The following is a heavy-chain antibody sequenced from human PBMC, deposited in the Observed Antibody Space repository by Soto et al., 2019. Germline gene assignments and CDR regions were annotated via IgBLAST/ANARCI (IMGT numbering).Heavy chain of an antibody. D-gene: IGHD2-2*01. V-gene: IGHV4-31*03. Sequence: SETLSLTYTVSGGSISSGGYYWSWIRQHPGKGLEWIGYIYYSGSTYYNPSLKSRVTISVDTSKNQFSLKLSSVTAADTAVYYCARVIVVVPAAANWFDPWGQGTLVTVSS. CDR2: IYYSGST. CDR3: ARVIVVVPAAANWFDP. CDR1: GGSISSGGYY. J-gene: IGHJ5*02.